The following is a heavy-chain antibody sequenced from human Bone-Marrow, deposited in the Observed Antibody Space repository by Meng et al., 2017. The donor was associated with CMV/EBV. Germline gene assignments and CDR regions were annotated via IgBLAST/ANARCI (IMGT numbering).Heavy chain of an antibody. V-gene: IGHV3-30*14. D-gene: IGHD3-16*01. Sequence: GESLKISCAASGFTFSSYAMHWVRQAPGKGLEWVAVISYDGSNKYYADSVKGRFTISRESAKNSLYLQMNSLRAGDTAVYYCARVGQSLYGMDVWGQGTTVTVSS. J-gene: IGHJ6*02. CDR2: ISYDGSNK. CDR1: GFTFSSYA. CDR3: ARVGQSLYGMDV.